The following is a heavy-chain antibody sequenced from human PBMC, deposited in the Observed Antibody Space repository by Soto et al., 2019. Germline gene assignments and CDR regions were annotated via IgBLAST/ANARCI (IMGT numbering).Heavy chain of an antibody. CDR3: ARDHSSWFTERGYYYYGMDV. D-gene: IGHD6-13*01. J-gene: IGHJ6*02. CDR2: TYYRSKWYN. CDR1: GDSVSSNRAA. Sequence: SETLSLTXAICGDSVSSNRAAGNWIRQSPSRGLEWLGRTYYRSKWYNDYAVSVKSRITINPDTSKNQFSLQLNSVTPEDTAVYYCARDHSSWFTERGYYYYGMDVWGQGTTVTVSS. V-gene: IGHV6-1*01.